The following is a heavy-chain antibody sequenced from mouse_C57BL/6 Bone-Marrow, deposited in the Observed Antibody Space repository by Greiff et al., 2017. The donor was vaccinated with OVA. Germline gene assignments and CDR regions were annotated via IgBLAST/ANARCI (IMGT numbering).Heavy chain of an antibody. J-gene: IGHJ1*03. D-gene: IGHD1-1*01. Sequence: LQESGAELVKPGASVKMSCKASGYTFTTYPIEWMKQNHGKSLEWIGNFHPYNDDTKYNEKFKGKATLTVEKSSSTVYLELSRLTSDDSAVYYCAIYYYGSGYFDVWGTGTTVTVSS. CDR3: AIYYYGSGYFDV. V-gene: IGHV1-47*01. CDR1: GYTFTTYP. CDR2: FHPYNDDT.